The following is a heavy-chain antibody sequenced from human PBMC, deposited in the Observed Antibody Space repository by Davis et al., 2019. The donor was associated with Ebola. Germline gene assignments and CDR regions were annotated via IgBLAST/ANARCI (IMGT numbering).Heavy chain of an antibody. CDR3: ARDDYDFWSGYPLYYYGMDV. CDR2: INSDGSTT. CDR1: GFTFNIYW. J-gene: IGHJ6*02. V-gene: IGHV3-74*01. D-gene: IGHD3-3*01. Sequence: HTGGSLRLSCEASGFTFNIYWLHWVRQAPGRGLVWVSRINSDGSTTKYADSVKSRFTISRDNAKNTLYLQMNSLRAEDTAVYYCARDDYDFWSGYPLYYYGMDVWGQGTTVTVSS.